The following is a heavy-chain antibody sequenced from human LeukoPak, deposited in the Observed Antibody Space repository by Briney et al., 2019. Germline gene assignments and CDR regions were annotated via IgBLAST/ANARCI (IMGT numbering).Heavy chain of an antibody. CDR3: ARTITMVRGVIYWFDP. CDR2: IYPGDSDT. V-gene: IGHV5-51*01. Sequence: GESLKISCKGSGYSFTSYWIGWVRQMPGKGLEWMGIIYPGDSDTRYSPSFQGQVTISADKSISTAYLQWSSLKASDTATYYCARTITMVRGVIYWFDPWGQGTLVTVSS. J-gene: IGHJ5*02. CDR1: GYSFTSYW. D-gene: IGHD3-10*01.